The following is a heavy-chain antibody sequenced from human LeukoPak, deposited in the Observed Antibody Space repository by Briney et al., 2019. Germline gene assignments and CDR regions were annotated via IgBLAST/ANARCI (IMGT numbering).Heavy chain of an antibody. J-gene: IGHJ6*03. CDR3: ARDTYSGIYYPYYYYYYMDV. CDR2: IYYSGST. CDR1: GGSVSSYY. Sequence: SETLSLTCTVSGGSVSSYYWSWIRQPPGKGLEWIGYIYYSGSTNYNPSLKSRVTISLDTSKNQFPLKVSSVTAADTAVYYCARDTYSGIYYPYYYYYYMDVWGKGTTVTVSS. V-gene: IGHV4-59*02. D-gene: IGHD1-26*01.